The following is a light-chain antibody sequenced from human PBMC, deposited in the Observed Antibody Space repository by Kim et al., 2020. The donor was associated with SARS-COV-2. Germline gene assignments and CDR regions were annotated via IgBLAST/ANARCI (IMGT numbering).Light chain of an antibody. J-gene: IGKJ2*01. CDR2: GAS. Sequence: LSPGERATLSCRAGQSVSSSYLAWYQQKPGQAPRLLIYGASSRAIGIPDRFSGSGSGTDFTLTISRLEPEDFAVYYCQQYGSSPYTFGQGTKLEI. CDR1: QSVSSSY. CDR3: QQYGSSPYT. V-gene: IGKV3-20*01.